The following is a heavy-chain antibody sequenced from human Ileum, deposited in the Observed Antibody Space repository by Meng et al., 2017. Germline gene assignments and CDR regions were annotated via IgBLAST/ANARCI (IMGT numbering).Heavy chain of an antibody. J-gene: IGHJ5*01. V-gene: IGHV4-31*03. D-gene: IGHD3-22*01. CDR2: MYSSGNA. Sequence: LQGSGPGLVKPSQTLSLTCTVSGGSVSDGDYYWSWVRQHPGKGLECIGHMYSSGNAYYNPSLKSRVSMSVDTSKNQFSVRLSSVTAADTAIYYCARVYYDSSGLNWFDSWGQGTLVTVSS. CDR1: GGSVSDGDYY. CDR3: ARVYYDSSGLNWFDS.